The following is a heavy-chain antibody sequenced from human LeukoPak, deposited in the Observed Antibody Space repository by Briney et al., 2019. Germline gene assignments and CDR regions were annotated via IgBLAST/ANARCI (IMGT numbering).Heavy chain of an antibody. CDR3: AKNYDSSGYDY. CDR2: ISGSGGST. D-gene: IGHD3-22*01. CDR1: GFTLSSYE. Sequence: PGGSLRLSCTVSGFTLSSYEMSWIRQAPGKGLEWVSAISGSGGSTYYADSVKGRFTISRDNSKNTLYLQMNSLRAEDTAVYYCAKNYDSSGYDYWGQGTLVTVSS. J-gene: IGHJ4*02. V-gene: IGHV3-23*01.